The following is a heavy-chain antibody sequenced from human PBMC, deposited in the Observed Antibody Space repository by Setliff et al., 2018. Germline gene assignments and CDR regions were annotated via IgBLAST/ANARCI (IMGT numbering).Heavy chain of an antibody. CDR1: GGSISSHY. Sequence: SETLSLTCTVSGGSISSHYWSWIRQPPGKGLEWIGYIYYSGSTNYNPSLKSRVTISVDTSKNQFSLKLSSVTAADTAVYYCARDPDVDTATVTEYYFDYWGQGTLVTVSS. CDR3: ARDPDVDTATVTEYYFDY. J-gene: IGHJ4*02. CDR2: IYYSGST. V-gene: IGHV4-59*11. D-gene: IGHD5-18*01.